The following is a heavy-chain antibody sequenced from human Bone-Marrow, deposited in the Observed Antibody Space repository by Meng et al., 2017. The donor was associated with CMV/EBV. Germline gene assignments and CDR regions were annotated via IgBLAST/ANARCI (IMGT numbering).Heavy chain of an antibody. Sequence: QGHLVKPGAEVKKPGASVKVSCKASGYTFTSYGISWVRQAPGQGLEWMGWMNPNSGNTDYAQKFQGRVTMTRNISKSTAYMDLSSLRSEDTAVYYCATGVADFEYWGQGTLVTVSS. J-gene: IGHJ4*02. CDR3: ATGVADFEY. CDR2: MNPNSGNT. V-gene: IGHV1-8*02. D-gene: IGHD6-19*01. CDR1: GYTFTSYG.